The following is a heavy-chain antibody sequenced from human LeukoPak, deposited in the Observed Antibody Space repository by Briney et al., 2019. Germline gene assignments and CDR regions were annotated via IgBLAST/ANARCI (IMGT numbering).Heavy chain of an antibody. CDR3: AKVWTPVNTLTSFDY. Sequence: QPGRSLRLSCAASGFTFSTYAMSWVRQAPGKGLEWVSGVRDSGSSSYYADSVKGRFTISRDNSKNTLYLQMNSLRAEDTAIYYCAKVWTPVNTLTSFDYWGQGTLVTVSS. V-gene: IGHV3-23*01. CDR2: VRDSGSSS. J-gene: IGHJ4*02. D-gene: IGHD4-11*01. CDR1: GFTFSTYA.